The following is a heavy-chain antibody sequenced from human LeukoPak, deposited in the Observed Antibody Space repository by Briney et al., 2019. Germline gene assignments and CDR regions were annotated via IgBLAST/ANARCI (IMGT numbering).Heavy chain of an antibody. CDR2: IRQDGSEK. D-gene: IGHD3-10*02. CDR1: GFTFSSYW. V-gene: IGHV3-7*03. Sequence: GGSLRLSCAASGFTFSSYWMSWVRQAPGKGLEGVANIRQDGSEKYYVDPVKGRFTISRDNAKNSLYLQMNSLRSEDTAVYYSAAGLYSDYMDVWGKGTTVTISS. CDR3: AAGLYSDYMDV. J-gene: IGHJ6*03.